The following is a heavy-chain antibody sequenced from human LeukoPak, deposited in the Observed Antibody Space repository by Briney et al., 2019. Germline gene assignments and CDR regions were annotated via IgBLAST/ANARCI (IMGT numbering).Heavy chain of an antibody. Sequence: SETLSLTCTVSGGSISSGDYYWSWIRQPPGKGLEWIGYIYYSGSTYYNPSLKSRVTISVDTSKNQFSLKLSSVTAADTAVYYCAREVVIPAAIEGVGAFDIWGQGTMVTVSS. CDR2: IYYSGST. CDR1: GGSISSGDYY. V-gene: IGHV4-30-4*08. J-gene: IGHJ3*02. D-gene: IGHD2-2*02. CDR3: AREVVIPAAIEGVGAFDI.